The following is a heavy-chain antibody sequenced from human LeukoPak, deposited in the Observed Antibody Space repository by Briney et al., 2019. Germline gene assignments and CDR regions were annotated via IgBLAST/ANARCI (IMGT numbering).Heavy chain of an antibody. CDR3: ARDYDILTGYPNFDY. CDR2: MNPNSGNT. Sequence: GASVKVSCKASGYTFTSYDINWVRQATGQGLEWMGWMNPNSGNTDYAQKFQGRVTMTRNTSISTAYMELSSLRSEDTAVYYCARDYDILTGYPNFDYWGQGTLVTVSS. V-gene: IGHV1-8*01. J-gene: IGHJ4*02. D-gene: IGHD3-9*01. CDR1: GYTFTSYD.